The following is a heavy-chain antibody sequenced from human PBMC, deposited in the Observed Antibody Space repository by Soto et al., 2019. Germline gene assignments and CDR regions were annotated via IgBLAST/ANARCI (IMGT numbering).Heavy chain of an antibody. CDR2: ISYDGSNK. D-gene: IGHD6-19*01. CDR3: ARDAIRGGWSPAYFDY. CDR1: GFTFSSYA. Sequence: QVQLVESGGGVVQPGRSLRLSCAASGFTFSSYAMHWVRQAPGKGLEWVAVISYDGSNKYYADSVKGRFTISRDNSKNTLNLQMNGRGAEDTAVYYCARDAIRGGWSPAYFDYWGQGTLVAVPS. J-gene: IGHJ4*02. V-gene: IGHV3-30-3*01.